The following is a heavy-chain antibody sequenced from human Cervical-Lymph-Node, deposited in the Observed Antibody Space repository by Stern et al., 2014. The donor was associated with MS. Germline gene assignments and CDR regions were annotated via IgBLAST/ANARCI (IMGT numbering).Heavy chain of an antibody. J-gene: IGHJ4*02. CDR2: IWFDGINK. V-gene: IGHV3-33*01. D-gene: IGHD3-10*01. CDR3: ATEPRGSFGEFDY. CDR1: GFDFSNYG. Sequence: VQLVESGGGVVQPGRSLRLSCSASGFDFSNYGFHWVRQAPGKGLEWVAVIWFDGINKYYAESVKGRFTISRDSPKNTLYLQMNSLRVEDTAVYYCATEPRGSFGEFDYWGQGTLVSVSS.